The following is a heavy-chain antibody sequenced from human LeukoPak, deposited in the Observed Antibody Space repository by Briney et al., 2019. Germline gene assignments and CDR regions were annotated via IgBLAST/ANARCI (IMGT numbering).Heavy chain of an antibody. Sequence: GRSLRLSCAASGFTFSSYGMHWVRQAPGKGLEWVAVIWYDGSNKYYADSVKGRFTISRDNSKNTLYLQMNSLRAEDTAVYYCARVVATLYYFDYWGQGTLVTVSS. CDR2: IWYDGSNK. CDR1: GFTFSSYG. D-gene: IGHD5-12*01. J-gene: IGHJ4*02. V-gene: IGHV3-33*01. CDR3: ARVVATLYYFDY.